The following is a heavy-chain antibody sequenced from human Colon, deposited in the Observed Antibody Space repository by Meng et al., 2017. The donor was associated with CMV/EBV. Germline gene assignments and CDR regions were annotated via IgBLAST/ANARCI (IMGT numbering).Heavy chain of an antibody. D-gene: IGHD6-19*01. CDR1: GFTFWSYA. Sequence: GESLKISCAASGFTFWSYAMSWVRQAPGKGLEWVSSISSSSSYIYYADSVKGRFTISRDNAKNSLYLQMNSLRAEDTAVYYCASRAVAGGIWGQGTMVTVSS. CDR2: ISSSSSYI. CDR3: ASRAVAGGI. J-gene: IGHJ3*02. V-gene: IGHV3-21*01.